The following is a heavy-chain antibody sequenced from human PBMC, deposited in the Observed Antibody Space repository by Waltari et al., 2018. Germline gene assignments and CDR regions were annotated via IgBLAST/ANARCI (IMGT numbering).Heavy chain of an antibody. Sequence: QVQLVQSGAEVKKPGASVKVSCKASGYTFTGYYMHWVRQAPGQGLEWMGRINPNSGGTNYAQKFQGRVTITADKSTSTAYMELSSLRSEDTAVYYCARGVPVLEWAKRAFDIWGQGTMVTVSS. CDR3: ARGVPVLEWAKRAFDI. CDR1: GYTFTGYY. CDR2: INPNSGGT. D-gene: IGHD3-3*01. J-gene: IGHJ3*02. V-gene: IGHV1-2*06.